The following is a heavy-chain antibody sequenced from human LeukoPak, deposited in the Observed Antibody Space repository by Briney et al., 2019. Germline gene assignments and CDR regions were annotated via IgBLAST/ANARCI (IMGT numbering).Heavy chain of an antibody. CDR2: ISSTGSTI. CDR1: GFTFNIFE. CDR3: ARETDSTLFDH. D-gene: IGHD2-2*01. Sequence: PGGSLRLSCAASGFTFNIFEMNWVRQAPGKGLEWVSYISSTGSTIYYADSVKGRFTISRDNAKNSLYLQMNSLRAGDTAVYYCARETDSTLFDHWGPGTLVTVSS. J-gene: IGHJ4*02. V-gene: IGHV3-48*03.